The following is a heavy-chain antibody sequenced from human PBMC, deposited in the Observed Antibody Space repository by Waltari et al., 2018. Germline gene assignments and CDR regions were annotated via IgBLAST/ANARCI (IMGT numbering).Heavy chain of an antibody. J-gene: IGHJ4*02. D-gene: IGHD6-19*01. CDR2: ISWDGGST. Sequence: EVQLVESGGVVVQPGGSLRLSCAASGFTFDDYAMHWVRQAPGKGLEWVSLISWDGGSTYYADSVKGRFTISRDNSKNSLYLQINSLRAEDTALYYCAKDEEQWLVRGIDYWGQGTLVTVSS. CDR1: GFTFDDYA. V-gene: IGHV3-43D*04. CDR3: AKDEEQWLVRGIDY.